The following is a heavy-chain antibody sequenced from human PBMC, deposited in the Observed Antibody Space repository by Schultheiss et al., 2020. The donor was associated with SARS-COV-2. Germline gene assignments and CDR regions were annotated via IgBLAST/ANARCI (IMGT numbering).Heavy chain of an antibody. CDR3: ARRGPDGGKGLGDY. D-gene: IGHD4-23*01. CDR1: RFTFSSYE. V-gene: IGHV3-23*01. CDR2: ISGSGGST. J-gene: IGHJ4*02. Sequence: GGSLRLSCAASRFTFSSYEMIWVRQAPGKGLEWVSAISGSGGSTYYADSVKGRFTISRDNSKNTLYLQMNSLRAEDTAVYYCARRGPDGGKGLGDYWGQGTLVTVSS.